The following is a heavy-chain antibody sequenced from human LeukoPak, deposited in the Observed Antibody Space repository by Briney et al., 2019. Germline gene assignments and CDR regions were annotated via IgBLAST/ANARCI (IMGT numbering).Heavy chain of an antibody. V-gene: IGHV3-23*01. Sequence: GGSLRLSCAASGFTFSSYAMSWVRQAPGKGLEWVSAISGSGGSTYYADSVKGRFTIARDNSKNALYLQMNSLRAEDTAVYYCAKNWWLPSDTFDIWGQGTMVTVSS. D-gene: IGHD2-8*02. J-gene: IGHJ3*02. CDR2: ISGSGGST. CDR3: AKNWWLPSDTFDI. CDR1: GFTFSSYA.